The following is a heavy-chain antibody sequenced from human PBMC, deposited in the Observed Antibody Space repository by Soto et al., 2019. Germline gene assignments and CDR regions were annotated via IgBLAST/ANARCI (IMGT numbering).Heavy chain of an antibody. V-gene: IGHV3-30*03. D-gene: IGHD3-22*01. CDR3: VGGYYFGDY. CDR2: ISYDGSNK. Sequence: QVQLVESGGGVVQPGRSLRLSCAASGFTVSSYGMHWVRQAPGKGLQWVAVISYDGSNKYYADSVKGRFTISRDNSKNTLSLQRNSLRAEDTAVYYCVGGYYFGDYWGQGTLVTVSS. CDR1: GFTVSSYG. J-gene: IGHJ4*02.